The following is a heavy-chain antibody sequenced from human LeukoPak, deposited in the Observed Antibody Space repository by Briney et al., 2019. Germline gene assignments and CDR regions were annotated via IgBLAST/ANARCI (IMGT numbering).Heavy chain of an antibody. V-gene: IGHV1-46*01. Sequence: GASVTVSCKASGYTFISYYMHWVRQAPGQGLEWMGIINPSGGSTTYAQKFQGRVAMTRDMSTSTVYMELSRLRSEDTAVYYCARDPVAAAGTMNWLDPWGQGTLVTVSS. CDR2: INPSGGST. CDR1: GYTFISYY. J-gene: IGHJ5*02. CDR3: ARDPVAAAGTMNWLDP. D-gene: IGHD6-13*01.